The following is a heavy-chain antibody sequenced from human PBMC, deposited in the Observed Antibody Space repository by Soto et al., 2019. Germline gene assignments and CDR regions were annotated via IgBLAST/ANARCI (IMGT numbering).Heavy chain of an antibody. CDR2: ISYDGSNK. J-gene: IGHJ4*02. CDR1: GFTFSSYG. V-gene: IGHV3-30*18. CDR3: AKGARGYSYGFDSCDY. D-gene: IGHD5-18*01. Sequence: GGSLRLSCAASGFTFSSYGMHWVRQAPGKGLEWVAVISYDGSNKYYADSVKGRFTISRDNSKNTLYLQMNSLRAEDTAVYYCAKGARGYSYGFDSCDYWGQGTLVTVSS.